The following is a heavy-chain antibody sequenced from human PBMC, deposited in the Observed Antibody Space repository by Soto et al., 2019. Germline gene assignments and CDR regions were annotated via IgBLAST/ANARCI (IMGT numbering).Heavy chain of an antibody. CDR1: GFTFSSYG. V-gene: IGHV3-30*18. D-gene: IGHD6-25*01. CDR3: AKDLLRPGRAYGMDV. Sequence: QVQLVESGGGVVQPGRSLRLSCAASGFTFSSYGMNWVRQAPGKGLEWVAVISYDGSNKYYADSVEGRFTISRDNSKNTLYLQMNSLRAEDTAVYYCAKDLLRPGRAYGMDVWGQGTTVTVSS. J-gene: IGHJ6*02. CDR2: ISYDGSNK.